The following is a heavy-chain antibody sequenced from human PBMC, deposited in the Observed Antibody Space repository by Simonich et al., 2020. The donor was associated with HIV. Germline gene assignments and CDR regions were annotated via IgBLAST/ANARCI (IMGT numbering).Heavy chain of an antibody. V-gene: IGHV4-34*01. CDR2: INHSGTT. D-gene: IGHD6-13*01. J-gene: IGHJ4*02. CDR3: ATNRPPGGYSSSWSLWF. CDR1: GGSFSGYY. Sequence: QVQLQQWGAGLLKPSETLSLTCAVYGGSFSGYYWSWLRQPPGKGRGGIGEINHSGTTNHNPSLKRRVTISVDTSKNQFSLKLSSVTAADTAIYYCATNRPPGGYSSSWSLWFWGQGTLVTVSS.